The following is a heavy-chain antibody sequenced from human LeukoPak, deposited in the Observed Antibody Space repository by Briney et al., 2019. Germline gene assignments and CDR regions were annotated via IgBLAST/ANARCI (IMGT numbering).Heavy chain of an antibody. CDR1: GYSFTSYW. Sequence: GESLKISCKGSGYSFTSYWIGWVRQMPGKGLEWMGIIYPGDSDTRYSPSFQGQVTISADKSISTAYLQWSSLKASDTVMYYCALPLADGYDYFDYWGQGTLVTVSS. CDR2: IYPGDSDT. J-gene: IGHJ4*02. V-gene: IGHV5-51*01. D-gene: IGHD5-12*01. CDR3: ALPLADGYDYFDY.